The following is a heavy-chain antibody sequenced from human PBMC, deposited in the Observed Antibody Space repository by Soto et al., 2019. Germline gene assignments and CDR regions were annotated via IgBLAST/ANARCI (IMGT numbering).Heavy chain of an antibody. CDR1: GGSISSYY. J-gene: IGHJ5*02. Sequence: SETLSLTCTVSGGSISSYYWSWIRQPPGKGLEWIGYIYYSGSTNYNPSLRSRVTISVDTSKNQFSLKLSSVTAADTAVYYCARSEDHLVGWFDPWGQGTLVTVSS. CDR3: ARSEDHLVGWFDP. CDR2: IYYSGST. D-gene: IGHD3-10*01. V-gene: IGHV4-59*01.